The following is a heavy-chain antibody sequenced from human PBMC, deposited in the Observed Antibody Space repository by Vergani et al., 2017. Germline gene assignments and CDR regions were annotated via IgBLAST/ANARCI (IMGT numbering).Heavy chain of an antibody. Sequence: QGQLAQSGAEVKKPGSSVKVSCKASGGTFSSISISWVRQAPGQGLEWMGRIIPIFGTTSYAQKFQGRVTILADESTSTAYMELSSLRSEDTAVYYCARAPVVPAAMRGWFDPWGQGTLVTVSS. CDR3: ARAPVVPAAMRGWFDP. J-gene: IGHJ5*02. V-gene: IGHV1-69*13. CDR2: IIPIFGTT. D-gene: IGHD2-2*01. CDR1: GGTFSSIS.